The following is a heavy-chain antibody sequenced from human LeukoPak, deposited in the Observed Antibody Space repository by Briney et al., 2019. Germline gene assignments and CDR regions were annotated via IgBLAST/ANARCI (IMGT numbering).Heavy chain of an antibody. CDR1: GYTFTDYY. CDR3: ARDVLTTFGYFSAADDF. CDR2: ISPSSGGT. Sequence: ASVKVSCKASGYTFTDYYMHWVRQAPGQGLEWMGWISPSSGGTNYAQKFQGRVTMTRDTSTGTAYMELSRLRADDRAMYYCARDVLTTFGYFSAADDFWGQGTLVTVSS. J-gene: IGHJ4*02. D-gene: IGHD3-10*02. V-gene: IGHV1-2*02.